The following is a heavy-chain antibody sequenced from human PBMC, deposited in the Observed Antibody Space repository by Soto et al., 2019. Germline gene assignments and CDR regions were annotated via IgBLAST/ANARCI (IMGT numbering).Heavy chain of an antibody. CDR1: GFTFSSYG. D-gene: IGHD6-13*01. CDR2: IWYDGSNK. V-gene: IGHV3-33*01. CDR3: ARDPIAAAGSSVLTMDV. J-gene: IGHJ6*02. Sequence: GGSLRLSCAASGFTFSSYGMHWVRQAPGKGLEWVAVIWYDGSNKYYADSVKGRFTISRDNSKNTLYLQMNSLRAEDTAVYYCARDPIAAAGSSVLTMDVWGQGTTVTVSS.